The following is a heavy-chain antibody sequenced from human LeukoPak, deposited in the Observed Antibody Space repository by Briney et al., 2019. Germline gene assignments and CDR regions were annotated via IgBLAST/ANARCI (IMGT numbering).Heavy chain of an antibody. J-gene: IGHJ5*02. CDR2: INPNSGGT. CDR3: ARDATYYALNWFDP. CDR1: GYTFTGYY. Sequence: ASVKVSCKASGYTFTGYYMHWVRQAPGQGLEWMGWINPNSGGTNSAQKFQGRVTMTRDLSTSTVYMELSNLRSEDTAVYYCARDATYYALNWFDPWGQGTLVTVSS. D-gene: IGHD2-2*01. V-gene: IGHV1-2*02.